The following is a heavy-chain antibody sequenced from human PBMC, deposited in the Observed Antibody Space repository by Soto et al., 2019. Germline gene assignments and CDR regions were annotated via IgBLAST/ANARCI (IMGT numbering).Heavy chain of an antibody. CDR1: GASISNSHL. V-gene: IGHV4-4*02. D-gene: IGHD2-21*01. CDR3: ANVAAYCLES. Sequence: QVKLQESGPGLVKPSGTLSLTCVVSGASISNSHLLSWVRQPPGEGMEWIGEIYHSGSTNYNPSLGRRVTIPVEKSKNQISLRLNSVTAADTAVYYCANVAAYCLESWGTGTLVTVSS. J-gene: IGHJ4*02. CDR2: IYHSGST.